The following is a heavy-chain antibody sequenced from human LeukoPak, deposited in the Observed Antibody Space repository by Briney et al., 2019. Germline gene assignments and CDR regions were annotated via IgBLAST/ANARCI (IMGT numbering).Heavy chain of an antibody. CDR3: ARDFDGDHDQDAFDI. CDR2: VYDSGET. V-gene: IGHV4-30-2*01. J-gene: IGHJ3*02. CDR1: GGSISSGDYY. D-gene: IGHD4-17*01. Sequence: SETLSLTCIVSGGSISSGDYYWSWIRQPPGKGLEWIGSVYDSGETYFNPSLMSRVTMSVDRSKNQFSLKLNSVTAADTAVYYCARDFDGDHDQDAFDIWGQGTLVTVSS.